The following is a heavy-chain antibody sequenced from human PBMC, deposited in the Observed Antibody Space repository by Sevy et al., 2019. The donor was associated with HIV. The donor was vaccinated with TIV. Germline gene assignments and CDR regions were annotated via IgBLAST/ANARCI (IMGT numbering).Heavy chain of an antibody. D-gene: IGHD2-15*01. CDR2: ISSSSSTI. Sequence: GGSLRLSCVASGFTFSSYSMNWVRQAPGKGLEWVSYISSSSSTIYYADSVKGRFTISRDNAKNSLYLQMNSLRDEDTAVYYCARGGKDIVVVVAATADYWGQGTLVTVSS. CDR1: GFTFSSYS. CDR3: ARGGKDIVVVVAATADY. J-gene: IGHJ4*02. V-gene: IGHV3-48*02.